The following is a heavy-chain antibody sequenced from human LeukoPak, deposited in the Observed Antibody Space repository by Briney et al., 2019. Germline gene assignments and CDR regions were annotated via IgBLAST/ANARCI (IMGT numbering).Heavy chain of an antibody. V-gene: IGHV1-18*01. J-gene: IGHJ4*02. D-gene: IGHD3-16*01. CDR3: ARGSHRLYDYVWGTYESKDY. CDR2: ISGYNANT. CDR1: GYTLTNYG. Sequence: ASVKVSCKASGYTLTNYGISWVRQAPGQGLEWMGWISGYNANTNYVQKFQGRVTMTTDTSTHTAYMELRSLRSDDTAVYYCARGSHRLYDYVWGTYESKDYWGQGTLVTVSS.